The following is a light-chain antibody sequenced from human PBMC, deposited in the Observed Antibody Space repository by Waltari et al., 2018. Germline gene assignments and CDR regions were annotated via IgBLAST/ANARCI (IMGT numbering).Light chain of an antibody. CDR1: QSISSY. CDR3: QQSYSTPHSA. Sequence: DIQMTQSPSSLSASVGDRVTITCRASQSISSYLNWYQQKPGKAPKLLIYAASSLQSGVTSRFSGSGSGTDFTLTISSLQPEDFATYYCQQSYSTPHSAFGPGTKVDIK. V-gene: IGKV1-39*01. J-gene: IGKJ3*01. CDR2: AAS.